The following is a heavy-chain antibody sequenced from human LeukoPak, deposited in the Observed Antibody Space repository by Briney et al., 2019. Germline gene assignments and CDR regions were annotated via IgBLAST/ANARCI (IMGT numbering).Heavy chain of an antibody. CDR2: IYYSGST. CDR3: ARDLGDGYNFDY. J-gene: IGHJ4*02. CDR1: GGSISSYY. V-gene: IGHV4-59*01. D-gene: IGHD5-24*01. Sequence: SETLSLTCTVSGGSISSYYWSWIRQPPGKGLEWIGYIYYSGSTNYNPSLKSRVTISVDTSKTQFSLKLSSVTAAGTAVYYCARDLGDGYNFDYWGQGTLVTVSS.